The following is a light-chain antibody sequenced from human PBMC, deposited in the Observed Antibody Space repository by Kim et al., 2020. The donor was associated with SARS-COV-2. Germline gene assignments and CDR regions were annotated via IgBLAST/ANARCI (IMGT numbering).Light chain of an antibody. CDR3: QQYNNWYT. CDR2: GAS. V-gene: IGKV3-15*01. Sequence: VMTQTPGTLYVSPGERATLSCWASESVFRNLAWYQQKPGQPPRLFIYGASTRATGVPDRFSGSGSGTEFTLTINSLQSEDYAVYYCQQYNNWYTFGQGTKLEI. J-gene: IGKJ2*01. CDR1: ESVFRN.